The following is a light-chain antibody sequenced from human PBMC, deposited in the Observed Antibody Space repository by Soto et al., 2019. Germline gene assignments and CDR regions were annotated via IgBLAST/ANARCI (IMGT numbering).Light chain of an antibody. CDR2: GAS. Sequence: AIQLTQSPSSLSASAGDGVTITCRASQYINRALAWYQQKPGKAPKVLIYGASTLDSGVPSRFSGRGSGTDFTLTISSLQPEDFATYYCQQSESYPRTFGQGTKLEIK. CDR1: QYINRA. V-gene: IGKV1-13*02. CDR3: QQSESYPRT. J-gene: IGKJ2*01.